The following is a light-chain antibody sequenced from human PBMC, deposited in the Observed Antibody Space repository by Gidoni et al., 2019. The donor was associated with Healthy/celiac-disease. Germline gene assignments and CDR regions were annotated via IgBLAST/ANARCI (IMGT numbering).Light chain of an antibody. CDR3: QQRSNWPPYT. CDR2: DAS. Sequence: EIVLTQSPATLSLSPWERATLSCRASQSVSSYLAWYQQKPGQAPRLLIYDASNRATGIPARFSGSGSVTDFTLTISSLEPEDFSVYYCQQRSNWPPYTFGQGTKLEIK. V-gene: IGKV3-11*01. J-gene: IGKJ2*01. CDR1: QSVSSY.